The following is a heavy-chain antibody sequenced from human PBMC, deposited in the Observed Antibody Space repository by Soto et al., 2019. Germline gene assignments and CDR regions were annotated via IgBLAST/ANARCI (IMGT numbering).Heavy chain of an antibody. CDR2: INPNSGGT. CDR3: ARVVSFDYSSGWYNDDFEI. Sequence: DSVKVSCKASGYTFTGYYMHWVRQAPGQGLEWMGWINPNSGGTNYAQKFQGRVTMTRDTSISTAYMELSRLRSDDTAVYYCARVVSFDYSSGWYNDDFEIWGQGTMVT. D-gene: IGHD6-19*01. CDR1: GYTFTGYY. V-gene: IGHV1-2*02. J-gene: IGHJ3*02.